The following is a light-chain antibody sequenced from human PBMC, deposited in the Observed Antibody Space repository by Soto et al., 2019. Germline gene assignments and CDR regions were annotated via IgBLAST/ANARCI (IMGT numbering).Light chain of an antibody. CDR3: QTWGTGIQVV. Sequence: QLVLTQSPSASASLGASVKLTCTLDSGHNNYAIAWHQQQTERGPRYLMKLNSDGSHTKGDGIPDRFSGSSSGAERYLTISNLHSEDEADYYCQTWGTGIQVVFGGGTKLTVL. CDR2: LNSDGSH. V-gene: IGLV4-69*01. CDR1: SGHNNYA. J-gene: IGLJ2*01.